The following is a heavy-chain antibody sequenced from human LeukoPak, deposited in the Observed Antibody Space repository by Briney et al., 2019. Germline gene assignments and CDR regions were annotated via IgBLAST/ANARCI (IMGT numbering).Heavy chain of an antibody. J-gene: IGHJ4*02. CDR3: AGGSGSYYNVELNY. CDR2: ISWNSGSI. CDR1: GFTFDDYA. V-gene: IGHV3-9*01. Sequence: PGRSLRLSCAASGFTFDDYAMHWVRQAPGKGLEWFSGISWNSGSIGYADSVKGRFTISRDNAKNSLYLQMNSLRAEDTALYYCAGGSGSYYNVELNYWGQGTLVTVSS. D-gene: IGHD3-10*01.